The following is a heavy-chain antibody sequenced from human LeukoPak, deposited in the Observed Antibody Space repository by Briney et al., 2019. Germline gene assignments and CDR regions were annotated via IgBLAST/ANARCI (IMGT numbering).Heavy chain of an antibody. CDR3: ARDGVGPFSERHFI. V-gene: IGHV1-18*01. D-gene: IGHD2/OR15-2a*01. CDR1: GYTFSSYG. Sequence: ASVKVSCKASGYTFSSYGISWVRQAPGQGLEWMGWISAYNGNTNYAQKLQGRVTMTTDTSTSTAYMELRSLRSDDTAVYYCARDGVGPFSERHFIWGQGTLVTVSS. CDR2: ISAYNGNT. J-gene: IGHJ4*02.